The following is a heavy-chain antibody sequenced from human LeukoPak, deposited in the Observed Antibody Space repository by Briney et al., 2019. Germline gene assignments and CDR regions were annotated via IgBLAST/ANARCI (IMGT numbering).Heavy chain of an antibody. Sequence: SQTLSLTCAVSGGSISSGGYSGTWLRQPPGRALEGIGYIYHSGSTNYNPSLKSRVTISVDTSKNQFSLKLSSVTAADTAVYYCARYHVWGSYSVYWGQGTLVTVSS. CDR1: GGSISSGGYS. D-gene: IGHD3-16*01. V-gene: IGHV4-30-2*01. CDR3: ARYHVWGSYSVY. CDR2: IYHSGST. J-gene: IGHJ4*02.